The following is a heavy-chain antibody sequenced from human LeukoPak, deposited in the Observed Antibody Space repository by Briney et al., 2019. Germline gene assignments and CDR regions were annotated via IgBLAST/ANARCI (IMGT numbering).Heavy chain of an antibody. V-gene: IGHV1-8*01. J-gene: IGHJ4*02. D-gene: IGHD3-3*01. Sequence: GASVKVSCKASGYTFTSYDINWVRQATGQGLEWMGWMNPNSGNTGCAQKFQGRVTMTRNTSISTAYMELSSLRSEDTAVYYCARGPYYDFWSGYPDYFDYWGQGTLVTVSS. CDR2: MNPNSGNT. CDR1: GYTFTSYD. CDR3: ARGPYYDFWSGYPDYFDY.